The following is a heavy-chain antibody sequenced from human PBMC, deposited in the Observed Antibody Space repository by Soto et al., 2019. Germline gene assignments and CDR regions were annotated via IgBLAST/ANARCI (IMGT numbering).Heavy chain of an antibody. Sequence: QVQLEQWGAGLLKPSVTLSLTCAVYGGSFSGYYWSWIRQPPGKGLKWIGEINHSGSTNYNPSLKRLVTLSVDTSKNQFALNLSSVTAADTAVYYCARGVDTAMVRFGPWGQGTLVTVSS. D-gene: IGHD5-18*01. CDR1: GGSFSGYY. J-gene: IGHJ5*02. CDR3: ARGVDTAMVRFGP. CDR2: INHSGST. V-gene: IGHV4-34*01.